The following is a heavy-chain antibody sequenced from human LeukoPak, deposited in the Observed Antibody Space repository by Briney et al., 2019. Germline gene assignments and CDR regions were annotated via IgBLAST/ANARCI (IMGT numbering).Heavy chain of an antibody. CDR3: ARGHRITIFGVVSSSAHPFDY. D-gene: IGHD3-3*01. V-gene: IGHV4-34*01. CDR1: GGSFSGYY. Sequence: NSSETLSLTGAVYGGSFSGYYWSWIRQPPGKGLEWIGEINHSGSTNYNPSLKSRVTISVDTSKNQFSLKLSSVTAADTAVYYCARGHRITIFGVVSSSAHPFDYWGQGTLVTVSS. CDR2: INHSGST. J-gene: IGHJ4*02.